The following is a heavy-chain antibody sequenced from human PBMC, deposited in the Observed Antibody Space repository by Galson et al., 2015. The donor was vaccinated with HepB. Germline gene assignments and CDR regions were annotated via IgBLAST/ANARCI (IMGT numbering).Heavy chain of an antibody. V-gene: IGHV1-8*01. Sequence: SVKVSCKASGYTFTSYDINWVQRATGQGLEWMGWMNPNSGNTGYAQKFQGRVTMTRNTSISTAYMELSSLRSEDTAVYYCARLGSSWSPYYYYGMDVWGQGTTVTVSS. CDR3: ARLGSSWSPYYYYGMDV. CDR2: MNPNSGNT. J-gene: IGHJ6*02. CDR1: GYTFTSYD. D-gene: IGHD6-13*01.